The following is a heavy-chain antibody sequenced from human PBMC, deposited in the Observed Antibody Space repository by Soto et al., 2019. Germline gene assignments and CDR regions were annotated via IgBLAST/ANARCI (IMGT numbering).Heavy chain of an antibody. Sequence: SETLSLTCTVSGGSISSGGYYWSWIRQHPGKGLEWIGYIYYSGSTYYNPSLKSRVTISVDTSKNQFSLKLSSVTAADTAVYYCARYYGSGSYYFPSWFDPWGQGTLVTVSS. J-gene: IGHJ5*02. CDR1: GGSISSGGYY. CDR2: IYYSGST. D-gene: IGHD3-10*01. V-gene: IGHV4-31*03. CDR3: ARYYGSGSYYFPSWFDP.